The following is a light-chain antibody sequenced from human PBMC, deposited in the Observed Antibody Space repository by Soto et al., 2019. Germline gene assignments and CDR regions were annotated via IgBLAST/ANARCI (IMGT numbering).Light chain of an antibody. CDR2: DAT. J-gene: IGKJ2*01. CDR1: QGVGSY. V-gene: IGKV3-11*01. Sequence: EIVLTQSPATLSLSPGERATLSYRASQGVGSYLAWYQHKPGLAPRLLIYDATVRATGIPARFSGSGSGTDFTLTISSLEAEDFAVYYCHQRSNWPPDTFGQGTKLEIK. CDR3: HQRSNWPPDT.